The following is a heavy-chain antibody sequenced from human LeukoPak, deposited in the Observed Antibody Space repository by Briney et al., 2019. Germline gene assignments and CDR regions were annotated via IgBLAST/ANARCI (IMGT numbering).Heavy chain of an antibody. V-gene: IGHV3-30*03. CDR1: GFTFSSYG. CDR3: ARVDSSSSNGGAFDI. J-gene: IGHJ3*02. Sequence: PGGSLRLSCAASGFTFSSYGMHWVRQAPGKGLEWVAVISYDGSNKYYADSVKGRFTISRDNSKNTLYLQMNSLRAEDTAVYYCARVDSSSSNGGAFDIWGQGTMVTISS. D-gene: IGHD6-6*01. CDR2: ISYDGSNK.